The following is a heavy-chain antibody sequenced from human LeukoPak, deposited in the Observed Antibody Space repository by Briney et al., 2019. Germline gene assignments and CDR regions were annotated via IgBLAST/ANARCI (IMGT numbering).Heavy chain of an antibody. CDR3: ASGGPTIFGMVKKLYFDY. CDR1: GYSISSGYY. V-gene: IGHV4-38-2*02. Sequence: PSETLSLTCTVSGYSISSGYYWGWIRQPPGKGLEWIGSIYHSGSTYYNPSLKSRVTISVDTSKNQFSLKLSSVTAADTAVYYCASGGPTIFGMVKKLYFDYWGQGTLVTVSS. D-gene: IGHD3-3*01. CDR2: IYHSGST. J-gene: IGHJ4*02.